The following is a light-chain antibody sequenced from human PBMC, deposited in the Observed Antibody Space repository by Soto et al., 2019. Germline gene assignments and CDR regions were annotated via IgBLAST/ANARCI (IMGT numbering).Light chain of an antibody. V-gene: IGKV1-39*01. Sequence: DIQMTQSPSSLSASVGDRVTITCRTSQTITTSLNWYRQKPGKAPDLLIYAASSLQSGIPSRFGGRGSGTDFTLTTTGLQPEDFATYYCQQSYSTPITFGQGTRLEIK. J-gene: IGKJ5*01. CDR2: AAS. CDR1: QTITTS. CDR3: QQSYSTPIT.